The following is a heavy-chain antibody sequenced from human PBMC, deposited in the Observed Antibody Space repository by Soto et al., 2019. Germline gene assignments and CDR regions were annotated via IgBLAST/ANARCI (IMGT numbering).Heavy chain of an antibody. V-gene: IGHV3-9*01. J-gene: IGHJ4*02. D-gene: IGHD3-22*01. CDR3: AKDHSDSSGYSFFDY. CDR1: GFTFGDYA. CDR2: ISCDTSNI. Sequence: GGSLRLSCEASGFTFGDYAMHWVRRVPGKGLEWVSGISCDTSNIDYADFVKGRFTISRDNSKNTLYLQMNSLRAEDTAVYYCAKDHSDSSGYSFFDYWGQGTLVTVSS.